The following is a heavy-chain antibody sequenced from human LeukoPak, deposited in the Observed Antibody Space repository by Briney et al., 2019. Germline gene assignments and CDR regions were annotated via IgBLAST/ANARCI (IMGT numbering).Heavy chain of an antibody. J-gene: IGHJ4*02. CDR2: IYYSGST. D-gene: IGHD2-15*01. CDR1: GGSISSGDYY. V-gene: IGHV4-61*08. CDR3: ARDPGYCSGGSCPFDY. Sequence: SQTLSLTCTVSGGSISSGDYYWSWIRQPPGKGLEWIGYIYYSGSTNYNPSLKSRVTISVDTSKNQFSLKLSSVTAADAAVYYCARDPGYCSGGSCPFDYWGQGTLVTVSS.